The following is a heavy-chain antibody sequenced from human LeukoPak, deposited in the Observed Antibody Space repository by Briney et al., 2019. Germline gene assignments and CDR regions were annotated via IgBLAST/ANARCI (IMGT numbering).Heavy chain of an antibody. J-gene: IGHJ4*02. CDR1: GFTFTSFW. Sequence: GGSLRLSCAASGFTFTSFWMSWGRQAPGKGLEWVANINRDGSQKYYGDSVKGRFTISRDNAKDSLYLQMNSLTAENTAMYYCGRGGGGFDSWGQGTLVTVSS. D-gene: IGHD3-16*01. CDR3: GRGGGGFDS. CDR2: INRDGSQK. V-gene: IGHV3-7*04.